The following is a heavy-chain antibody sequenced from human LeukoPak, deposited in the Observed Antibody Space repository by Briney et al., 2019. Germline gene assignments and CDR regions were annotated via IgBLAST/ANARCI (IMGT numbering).Heavy chain of an antibody. V-gene: IGHV1-2*02. CDR3: ARAAGLYYDFWSGYAH. J-gene: IGHJ4*02. CDR1: GYTFTGHY. D-gene: IGHD3-3*01. Sequence: GASVKVSCKASGYTFTGHYMYWVRQAPGQGLEWMGWINPNSGGTNYAQKFQGRVTMTRDTSISTAYMELSRLRSDDTAVYYCARAAGLYYDFWSGYAHWGQGTLVTVSS. CDR2: INPNSGGT.